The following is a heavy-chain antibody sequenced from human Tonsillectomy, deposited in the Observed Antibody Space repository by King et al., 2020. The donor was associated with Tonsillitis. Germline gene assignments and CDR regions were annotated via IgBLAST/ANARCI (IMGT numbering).Heavy chain of an antibody. CDR1: GGSISSGSYY. J-gene: IGHJ4*02. Sequence: QLQESGPGLVKPSQTLSLTCTVSGGSISSGSYYWSWIRQPAGKGLEWIGRIYTSGSTNYNPSLKSRVTTSVDTSKNQFSLKLSSATTADTAVNYCATNNRGGPIDYWGQGTLVTVSS. D-gene: IGHD2-15*01. V-gene: IGHV4-61*02. CDR2: IYTSGST. CDR3: ATNNRGGPIDY.